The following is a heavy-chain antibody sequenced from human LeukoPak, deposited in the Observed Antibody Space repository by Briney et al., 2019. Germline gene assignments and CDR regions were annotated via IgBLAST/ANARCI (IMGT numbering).Heavy chain of an antibody. CDR1: GYSISSGYY. J-gene: IGHJ3*02. Sequence: SETLSLTCTVSGYSISSGYYWGWIRQPPGKGLEWIGSIYHSGSTYYSPSLKSRVTISLDTSRNQFSLKLTSVTAADTAVYYCAKSNGYGLVDIWGQGTMVTVSS. D-gene: IGHD3-10*01. CDR3: AKSNGYGLVDI. CDR2: IYHSGST. V-gene: IGHV4-38-2*02.